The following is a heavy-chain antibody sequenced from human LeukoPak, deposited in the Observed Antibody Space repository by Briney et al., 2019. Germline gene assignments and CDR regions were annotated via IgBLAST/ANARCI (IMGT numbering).Heavy chain of an antibody. D-gene: IGHD2-2*01. CDR3: ARDLVDIVVVPAANESNWFDP. CDR1: GDSISSGTHF. V-gene: IGHV4-31*03. J-gene: IGHJ5*02. Sequence: PSQTLSLTCTVSGDSISSGTHFWSWIRQHPGTGLEWIGYINYSGSTYYNPSLKSRVTISLDTSKNQFSLKLRSEDTAVYYCARDLVDIVVVPAANESNWFDPWGQGTLVTVSS. CDR2: INYSGST.